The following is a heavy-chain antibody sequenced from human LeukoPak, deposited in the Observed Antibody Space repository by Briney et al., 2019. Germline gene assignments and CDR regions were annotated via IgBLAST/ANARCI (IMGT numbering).Heavy chain of an antibody. D-gene: IGHD3-22*01. Sequence: GGSLRLSCAASGFTVSSNYMSWVRQAPGKGLEWVSVIYSGGSTYYADSVKGRFTISRDNSKNTLYLQMNSLRAEDTAVYYCAKGQNYYDSSAFDYWGQGTLVTVSS. J-gene: IGHJ4*02. CDR1: GFTVSSNY. CDR2: IYSGGST. CDR3: AKGQNYYDSSAFDY. V-gene: IGHV3-53*01.